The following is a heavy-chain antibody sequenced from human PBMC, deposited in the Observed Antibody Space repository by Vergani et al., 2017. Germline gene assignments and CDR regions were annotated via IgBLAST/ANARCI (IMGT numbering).Heavy chain of an antibody. J-gene: IGHJ4*02. CDR2: INHSGST. CDR1: GGSFSGYY. CDR3: ARGRRGSIVATH. Sequence: QVQLQQWGAGLLKPSETLSLTCAVYGGSFSGYYWSRIRQPPGKGLEWIGEINHSGSTNYNPSLKSRVTISVDTSKNQFSLKLSSVTAADTAVYYCARGRRGSIVATHWGQGTLVTVSS. D-gene: IGHD5-12*01. V-gene: IGHV4-34*01.